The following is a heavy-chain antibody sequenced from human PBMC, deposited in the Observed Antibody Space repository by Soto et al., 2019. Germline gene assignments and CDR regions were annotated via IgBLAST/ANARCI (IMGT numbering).Heavy chain of an antibody. Sequence: PGESLKISFKGSGYSFTSDWISWVRQMPGKGLEWMGRIDPSDSYTNYSPSFQGHVTISADKSISTAYLQWSSLKASDTAMYYCARLPHNDYVCMGAWFDPWGQGTLVTVSS. J-gene: IGHJ5*02. V-gene: IGHV5-10-1*01. CDR2: IDPSDSYT. CDR1: GYSFTSDW. D-gene: IGHD3-16*01. CDR3: ARLPHNDYVCMGAWFDP.